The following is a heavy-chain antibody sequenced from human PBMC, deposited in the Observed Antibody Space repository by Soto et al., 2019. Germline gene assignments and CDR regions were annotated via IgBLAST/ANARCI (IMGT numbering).Heavy chain of an antibody. J-gene: IGHJ5*02. CDR3: ARVTAIVDYTTNWFYP. CDR1: GGSISSGGYY. CDR2: IYYSGST. Sequence: VQLQESGPGLVKPSQTLSLTCTVSGGSISSGGYYWSWIRQHSGKGLEWIGYIYYSGSTYYNPSLKSRVTISVDTSKNQFSLKLSSVTAADTAVYYCARVTAIVDYTTNWFYPWGQGTLVTVSS. V-gene: IGHV4-31*03. D-gene: IGHD3-22*01.